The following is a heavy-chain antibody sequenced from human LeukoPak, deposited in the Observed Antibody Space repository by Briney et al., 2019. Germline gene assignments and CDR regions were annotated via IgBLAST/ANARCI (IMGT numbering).Heavy chain of an antibody. J-gene: IGHJ4*02. CDR1: GYTFTGYY. CDR2: INPNSGGT. V-gene: IGHV1-2*02. D-gene: IGHD4-17*01. CDR3: ARDLRSTTRFYTVTTPPNFDY. Sequence: GASVKVSCKASGYTFTGYYMHWVRQAPGQGLEWMGWINPNSGGTNYAQKFQGRVTMTRDTSISTAYMELSRLRSDDTAVYYCARDLRSTTRFYTVTTPPNFDYWGQGTLVTVSS.